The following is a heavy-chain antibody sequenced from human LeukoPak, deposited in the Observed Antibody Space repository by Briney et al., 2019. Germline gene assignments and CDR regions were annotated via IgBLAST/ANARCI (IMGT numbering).Heavy chain of an antibody. V-gene: IGHV3-43*02. J-gene: IGHJ4*02. Sequence: GGSLRLSCAASGFIFHDYSMHWVRQTPGKGLEWVSPISGDGVTTYYADSVKGRFTISRDNHEDSLYLQMNSLKPEDTAFYYCAKGVNTISFTFDYWGRGNLVTVSS. CDR1: GFIFHDYS. D-gene: IGHD3-22*01. CDR3: AKGVNTISFTFDY. CDR2: ISGDGVTT.